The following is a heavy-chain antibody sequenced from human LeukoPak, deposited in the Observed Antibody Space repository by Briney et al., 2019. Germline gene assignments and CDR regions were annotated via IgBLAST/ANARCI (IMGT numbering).Heavy chain of an antibody. V-gene: IGHV3-30-3*01. CDR3: GREGGSSGYAGFFDY. J-gene: IGHJ4*02. D-gene: IGHD3-22*01. CDR2: LSNDGNSQ. Sequence: GGSLRLSCSASGFSLSSRPMHWVRQTPGKGLEWIAVLSNDGNSQIYSDSLRGRFTISRDDSENTLYLQMNSLTPQDTAIYYCGREGGSSGYAGFFDYWGQGTLVTVSS. CDR1: GFSLSSRP.